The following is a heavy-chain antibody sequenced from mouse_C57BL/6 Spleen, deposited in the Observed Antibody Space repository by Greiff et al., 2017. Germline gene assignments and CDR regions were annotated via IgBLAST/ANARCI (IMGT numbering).Heavy chain of an antibody. CDR3: ARANWDMDY. CDR2: IYPGDGDT. J-gene: IGHJ2*01. Sequence: VQLQESGPELVKPGASVKISCKASGYAFSSSWMNWVKQRPGKGLEWIGRIYPGDGDTNYNGKFKGKATLTADKSSSTAYMQLSSLTSEDSAVYFCARANWDMDYWGQGTTLTVSS. D-gene: IGHD4-1*01. V-gene: IGHV1-82*01. CDR1: GYAFSSSW.